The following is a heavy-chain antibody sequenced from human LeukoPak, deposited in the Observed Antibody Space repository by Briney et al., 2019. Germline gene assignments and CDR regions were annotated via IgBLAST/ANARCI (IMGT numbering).Heavy chain of an antibody. CDR1: GFTFTSYA. Sequence: PGGSLILSCAASGFTFTSYAMSWVRQAPGKGLEWVSAISGSGGSTYYADSVKGRFTISRDNSKNTLYLQMNSLRAEDTAVYYCAKDLWPHYYGSGTDAFDIWGQGTMVTVSS. J-gene: IGHJ3*02. D-gene: IGHD3-10*01. CDR2: ISGSGGST. CDR3: AKDLWPHYYGSGTDAFDI. V-gene: IGHV3-23*01.